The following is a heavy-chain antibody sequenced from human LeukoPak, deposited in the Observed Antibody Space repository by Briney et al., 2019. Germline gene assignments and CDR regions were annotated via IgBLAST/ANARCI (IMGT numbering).Heavy chain of an antibody. V-gene: IGHV1-3*01. CDR1: GYTFTSYA. CDR3: ARAIAAAADFDY. J-gene: IGHJ4*02. D-gene: IGHD6-13*01. CDR2: INAGNGNT. Sequence: GASVKVSCKASGYTFTSYAMHWVRQAPGQRLEWMGRINAGNGNTKYSQKFQGRVTITRDTSASTAYMELSSLRSEDTAVYYCARAIAAAADFDYWGQGTLVTVSS.